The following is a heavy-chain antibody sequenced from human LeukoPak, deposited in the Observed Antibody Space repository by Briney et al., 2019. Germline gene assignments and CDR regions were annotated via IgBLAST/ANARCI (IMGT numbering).Heavy chain of an antibody. V-gene: IGHV4-59*01. Sequence: SQTLSLTCTVSGGSISSYYWSWIRQPPGRGLEWIGYIYYSGSTNYNPSLKSRVTISVDTSKNQFSLKLSSVTAADTAVYYCARQWLVRADFDYWGQGTLVTVSS. D-gene: IGHD6-19*01. CDR3: ARQWLVRADFDY. CDR2: IYYSGST. CDR1: GGSISSYY. J-gene: IGHJ4*02.